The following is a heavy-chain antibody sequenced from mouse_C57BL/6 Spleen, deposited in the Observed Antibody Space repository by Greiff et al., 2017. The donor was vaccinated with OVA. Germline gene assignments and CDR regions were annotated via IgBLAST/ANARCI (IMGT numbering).Heavy chain of an antibody. J-gene: IGHJ1*03. V-gene: IGHV3-6*01. Sequence: VQLKQSGPGLVKPSQSLSLTCSVSGYSFTSGYYWYWIRQFPGNNLEWMGYISYDGSNNYNPYLKNPISLTRDTSNNPFFLKLISVTTEASAASYCAGDDYGSGPRWYGDVWGTGTTLTVSS. CDR1: GYSFTSGYY. CDR3: AGDDYGSGPRWYGDV. D-gene: IGHD1-1*01. CDR2: ISYDGSN.